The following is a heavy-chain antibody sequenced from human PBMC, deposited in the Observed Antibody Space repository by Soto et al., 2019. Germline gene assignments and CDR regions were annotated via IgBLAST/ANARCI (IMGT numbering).Heavy chain of an antibody. CDR3: ARQGFGQLHGLVDV. D-gene: IGHD3-10*01. CDR1: GGSITSHY. J-gene: IGHJ6*02. CDR2: IHHSGST. Sequence: QVQLQESGPGLVKPSETLSLTCSVSGGSITSHYCSWFRQPPGKGLEWIGYIHHSGSTSYNPSLKSRVTMSADTSKNLFSLMVSSVTAADTALYYCARQGFGQLHGLVDVWGPGTTVTVSS. V-gene: IGHV4-59*08.